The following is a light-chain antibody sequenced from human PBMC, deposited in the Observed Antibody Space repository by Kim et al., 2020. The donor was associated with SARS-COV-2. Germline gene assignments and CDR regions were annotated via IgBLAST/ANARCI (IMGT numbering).Light chain of an antibody. V-gene: IGLV2-14*03. CDR1: SSDIGTSTY. CDR3: SSYSSSTTPWV. CDR2: DVT. J-gene: IGLJ3*02. Sequence: QSITTSSTGASSDIGTSTYVSWYQQHPDKAPKLIIYDVTKRPSGISDRFSGSKSGNTASLTISGLQAEDEADYHCSSYSSSTTPWVFGGGTQLTVL.